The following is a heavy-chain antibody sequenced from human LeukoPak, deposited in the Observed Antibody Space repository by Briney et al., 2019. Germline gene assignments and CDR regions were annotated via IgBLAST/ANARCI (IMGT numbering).Heavy chain of an antibody. D-gene: IGHD3-10*01. J-gene: IGHJ2*01. CDR1: GGSISSYY. Sequence: PSETLSLTCTVSGGSISSYYWSWIRQPPGKGLECIGYIYSSGSTYYSPSLKSRIAMSIDTSKNQFSLKLSSVTAADTATYYCARRNYYASSWYFDLWGRGTLVTVSP. CDR3: ARRNYYASSWYFDL. CDR2: IYSSGST. V-gene: IGHV4-4*09.